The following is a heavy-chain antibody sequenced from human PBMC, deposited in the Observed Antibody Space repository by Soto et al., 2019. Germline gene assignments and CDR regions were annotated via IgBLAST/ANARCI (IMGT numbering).Heavy chain of an antibody. CDR1: GFTFSSYW. J-gene: IGHJ6*02. Sequence: GGSLRLSCAASGFTFSSYWMSWVRQAPGKGLEWVANIKQDGSEKYYVDSVKGRFTISRDNAKNSLYLQMNSLRAEDTAVYYCARDGPDGYNGYYGMDVWGQGTTVTVSS. CDR2: IKQDGSEK. CDR3: ARDGPDGYNGYYGMDV. D-gene: IGHD5-12*01. V-gene: IGHV3-7*01.